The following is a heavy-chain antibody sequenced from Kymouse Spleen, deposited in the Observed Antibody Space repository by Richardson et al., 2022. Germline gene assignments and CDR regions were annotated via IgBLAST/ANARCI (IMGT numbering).Heavy chain of an antibody. D-gene: IGHD3-10*01. CDR3: ARGSITMVRGVLDY. CDR1: GGSFSGYY. Sequence: QVQLQQWGAGLLKPSETLSLTCAVYGGSFSGYYWSWIRQPPGKGLEWIGEINHSGSTNYNPSLKSRVTISVDTSKNQFSLKLSSVTAADTAVYYCARGSITMVRGVLDYWGQGTLVTVSS. J-gene: IGHJ4*02. CDR2: INHSGST. V-gene: IGHV4-34*01.